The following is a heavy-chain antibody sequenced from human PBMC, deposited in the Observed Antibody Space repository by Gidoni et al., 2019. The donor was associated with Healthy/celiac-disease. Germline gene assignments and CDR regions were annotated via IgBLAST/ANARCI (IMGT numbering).Heavy chain of an antibody. J-gene: IGHJ4*02. Sequence: EVQLVESGGGLVQPGGSLRLSCAVPVFTFSSYEMNWVRQAPGKGLVWVSYISSSGSTIYYADSVKGRFTIARDNAKNSLYLQMNSLRDEDKAVCYCASGDSGYDPIDYWGQGTLVTVSS. CDR2: ISSSGSTI. CDR3: ASGDSGYDPIDY. D-gene: IGHD5-12*01. V-gene: IGHV3-48*03. CDR1: VFTFSSYE.